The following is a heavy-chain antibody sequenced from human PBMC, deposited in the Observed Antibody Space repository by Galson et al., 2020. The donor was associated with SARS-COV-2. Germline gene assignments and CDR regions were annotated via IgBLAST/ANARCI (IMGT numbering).Heavy chain of an antibody. J-gene: IGHJ3*02. CDR2: ISSSGSTI. Sequence: TGGSLRLSCAASGFTFSSYEMNWVRQAPGKGLEWVSYISSSGSTIYYADSVKGRFTISRDNAKSSLYLQMNSLRAEDTAVYYCARDMVRGVMGAFDIWGQGTMVTVSS. V-gene: IGHV3-48*03. D-gene: IGHD3-10*01. CDR3: ARDMVRGVMGAFDI. CDR1: GFTFSSYE.